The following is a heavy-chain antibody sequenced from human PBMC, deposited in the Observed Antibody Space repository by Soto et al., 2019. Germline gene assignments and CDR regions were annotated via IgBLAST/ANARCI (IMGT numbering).Heavy chain of an antibody. D-gene: IGHD4-17*01. Sequence: SQTLSLTCAISGDSVSSNSAAWNWIRQSPSRGLEWLGRTYYRSKWYNDYAVSVKSRITINPDTSKNQFSLQLNSVTPEDTAVYYCARDYISDYGDYEDAFDIWGQGTMVTVSS. CDR1: GDSVSSNSAA. J-gene: IGHJ3*02. CDR2: TYYRSKWYN. CDR3: ARDYISDYGDYEDAFDI. V-gene: IGHV6-1*01.